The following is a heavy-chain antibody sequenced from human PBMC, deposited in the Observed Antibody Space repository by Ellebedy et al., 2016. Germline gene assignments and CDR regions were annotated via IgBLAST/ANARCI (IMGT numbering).Heavy chain of an antibody. CDR3: ARDRSIAARRDYYYGMDV. CDR2: INPSGGST. J-gene: IGHJ6*02. CDR1: GYTFTSYY. Sequence: ASVKVSCKASGYTFTSYYMHWVRQAPGQGLEWMGIINPSGGSTSYAQKFQGRVTMTRDTSTSTVYMELSSLRSEDTAVYYCARDRSIAARRDYYYGMDVWGQGTTVTVSS. D-gene: IGHD6-6*01. V-gene: IGHV1-46*01.